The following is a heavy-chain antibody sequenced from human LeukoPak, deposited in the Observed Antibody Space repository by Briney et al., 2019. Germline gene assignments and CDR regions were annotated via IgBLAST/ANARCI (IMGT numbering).Heavy chain of an antibody. Sequence: SETLSLTCTVSGASISSHSWSWIRLPAGKGLEWIGRIYASGSTNPNPSLKSRVTMSVDTSKNQFSLMLSSVTAADTAVYYCVRGLYDSSIYRAFHIWGQGTMVTVSS. CDR1: GASISSHS. V-gene: IGHV4-4*07. J-gene: IGHJ3*02. CDR3: VRGLYDSSIYRAFHI. CDR2: IYASGST. D-gene: IGHD3-22*01.